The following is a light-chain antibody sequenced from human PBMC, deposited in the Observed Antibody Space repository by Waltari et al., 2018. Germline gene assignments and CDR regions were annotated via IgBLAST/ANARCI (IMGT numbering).Light chain of an antibody. CDR1: QAISYY. Sequence: DLQMTQSPSSLSASVRDSVTITCQASQAISYYLNWYQQKSGKAPKLLIYDASNLEKGVPSRFTGSGSGTDFTLTISSLQPEDIATYYCQQHDNLSVTFGQGTKLEIK. CDR3: QQHDNLSVT. J-gene: IGKJ2*01. CDR2: DAS. V-gene: IGKV1-33*01.